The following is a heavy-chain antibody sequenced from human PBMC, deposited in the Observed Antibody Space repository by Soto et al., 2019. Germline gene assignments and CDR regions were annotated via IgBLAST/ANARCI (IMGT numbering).Heavy chain of an antibody. V-gene: IGHV3-30*04. Sequence: GRSLRLSCADSGFTSSTYTMHWVRPAPGKGLEWVALISYDGRKRNYADSGKGRFTIPKDTSKNALYLQMNSVRADDTAVYYCASATALFGPCDYWCQGHLVTVS. CDR3: ASATALFGPCDY. CDR2: ISYDGRKR. J-gene: IGHJ4*02. D-gene: IGHD3-3*01. CDR1: GFTSSTYT.